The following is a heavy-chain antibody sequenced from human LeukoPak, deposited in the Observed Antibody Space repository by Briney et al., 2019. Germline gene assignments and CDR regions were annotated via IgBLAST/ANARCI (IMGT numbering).Heavy chain of an antibody. J-gene: IGHJ6*03. CDR3: ARHPKYYDVLTGYYSYYYYMDV. V-gene: IGHV3-7*01. CDR2: IKQDGSEK. Sequence: GGSLRLSCTGTGFTFKNYWMSWVRQAPGKGLEWVANIKQDGSEKHYVDFVKGRLTISRDNAKNSLYLQMNSLRAEDKAVYYCARHPKYYDVLTGYYSYYYYMDVWGEGTTV. D-gene: IGHD3-9*01. CDR1: GFTFKNYW.